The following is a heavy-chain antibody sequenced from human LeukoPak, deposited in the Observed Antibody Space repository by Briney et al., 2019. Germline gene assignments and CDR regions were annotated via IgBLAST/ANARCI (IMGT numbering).Heavy chain of an antibody. V-gene: IGHV1-46*01. CDR3: ARDFNDLQYYYDSSGYLLY. Sequence: VASVTVSCKASGYTFTSYYMHWVRQAPGQGLEWMGIINPSGGSTSYAQKFQGRVTMTRDTSTSTVYMELSSLRSEDTAVYYCARDFNDLQYYYDSSGYLLYWGQGTLVTVSS. CDR1: GYTFTSYY. D-gene: IGHD3-22*01. J-gene: IGHJ4*02. CDR2: INPSGGST.